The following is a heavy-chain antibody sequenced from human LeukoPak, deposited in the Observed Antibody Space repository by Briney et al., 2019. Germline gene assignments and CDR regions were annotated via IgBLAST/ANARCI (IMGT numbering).Heavy chain of an antibody. D-gene: IGHD4-17*01. J-gene: IGHJ4*02. CDR3: ARWTTVTTLWYFDY. V-gene: IGHV3-48*03. Sequence: GGSLRLSCAASGFTFSSYEMNWVRQAPGKGLEWVSYISSSGSTIYYADSVKGRFTISRDNAKNSLYLQMNSLRAGDTAVYYCARWTTVTTLWYFDYWGQGTLVTVSS. CDR2: ISSSGSTI. CDR1: GFTFSSYE.